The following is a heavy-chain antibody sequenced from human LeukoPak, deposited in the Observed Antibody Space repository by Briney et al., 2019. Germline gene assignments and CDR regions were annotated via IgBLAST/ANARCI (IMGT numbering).Heavy chain of an antibody. CDR1: GYSFTTYW. Sequence: GESLKISCKGSGYSFTTYWIAWVRQMPGQGLEWMGIIYPDDSELRYSPSFEGQVTISADKSISAAYLQWSSLKVSDTAMYYCARGTYYGARGYNGWFDPWGQGTLVTVSS. V-gene: IGHV5-51*01. J-gene: IGHJ5*02. CDR2: IYPDDSEL. D-gene: IGHD3-10*01. CDR3: ARGTYYGARGYNGWFDP.